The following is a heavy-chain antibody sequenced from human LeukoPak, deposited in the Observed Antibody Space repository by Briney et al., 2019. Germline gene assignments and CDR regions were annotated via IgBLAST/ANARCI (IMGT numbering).Heavy chain of an antibody. J-gene: IGHJ4*02. Sequence: ASVXXSCKXSXYTFSNYHIHWVRQAPGQGIEWMGIINPRYGSTTYAQNFQGRVTMTRDMSTSTVYMELSSLRSEDTAVYYCAREEARDGSTGYYFDYWGQXTL. CDR2: INPRYGST. V-gene: IGHV1-46*01. CDR3: AREEARDGSTGYYFDY. CDR1: XYTFSNYH. D-gene: IGHD5-24*01.